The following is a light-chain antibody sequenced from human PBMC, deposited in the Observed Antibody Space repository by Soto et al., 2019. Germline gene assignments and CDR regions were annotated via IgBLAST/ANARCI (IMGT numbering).Light chain of an antibody. V-gene: IGLV2-11*01. J-gene: IGLJ3*02. Sequence: QSALTQPASVSGSPGQSITISCTGTSSDVGGYNFVSWYQQHPGKAPKLMIYDVNRRPSGVPDRFSGSKSGNTASLTISGLQAEDEADYYCCSFAGSYTVFGGGTKLTVL. CDR1: SSDVGGYNF. CDR3: CSFAGSYTV. CDR2: DVN.